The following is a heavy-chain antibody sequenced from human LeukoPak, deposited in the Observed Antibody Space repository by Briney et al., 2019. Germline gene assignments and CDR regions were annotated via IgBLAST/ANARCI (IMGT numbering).Heavy chain of an antibody. V-gene: IGHV1-46*01. D-gene: IGHD6-25*01. CDR3: ALSPLVIAAEYYGMDV. CDR1: GYTFSSYY. J-gene: IGHJ6*02. Sequence: GASVTVSCKASGYTFSSYYMHWVRQAPGQGLEWMGIINPSGDTTSYAQKFQDRVTMTRDTSTSTVSMELSSLRSEDTTVYYCALSPLVIAAEYYGMDVWGQGTTVTVSS. CDR2: INPSGDTT.